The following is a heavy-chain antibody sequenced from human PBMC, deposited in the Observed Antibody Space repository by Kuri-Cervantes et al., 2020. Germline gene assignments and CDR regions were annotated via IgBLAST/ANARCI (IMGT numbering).Heavy chain of an antibody. CDR1: GGSFSGYY. Sequence: SETLSLTCAVYGGSFSGYYWSWIRQPPGKGLEWIGEINHSGSTNYNPSLKSRVTISVDTSKNQFSLKLSSVTAADTAVYYCARVGSPNWFDPWGQGTPVTVSS. D-gene: IGHD6-6*01. V-gene: IGHV4-34*01. J-gene: IGHJ5*02. CDR3: ARVGSPNWFDP. CDR2: INHSGST.